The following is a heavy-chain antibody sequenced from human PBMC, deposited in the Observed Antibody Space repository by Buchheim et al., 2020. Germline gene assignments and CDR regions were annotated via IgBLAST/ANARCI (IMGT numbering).Heavy chain of an antibody. CDR1: GYTFTGYY. V-gene: IGHV1-2*02. CDR3: ARDLVVPAAISLGYYYYGMDV. J-gene: IGHJ6*02. D-gene: IGHD2-2*02. CDR2: INPNSGGT. Sequence: QVQLVQSGAEVKKPGASVKVSCKASGYTFTGYYMHWVRQAPGQGLEWMGRINPNSGGTNYAQKFQGRVTMSRDTSISTAYMELSRLRSDDTAVYYCARDLVVPAAISLGYYYYGMDVLGQGTT.